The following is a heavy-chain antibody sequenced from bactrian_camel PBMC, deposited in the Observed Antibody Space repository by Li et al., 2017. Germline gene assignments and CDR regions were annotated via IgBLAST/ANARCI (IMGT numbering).Heavy chain of an antibody. CDR2: VYTGAGST. D-gene: IGHD3*01. CDR1: GYIDGYRFEDRC. CDR3: AAAVSRFRSSPRDFGY. J-gene: IGHJ6*01. V-gene: IGHV3S1*01. Sequence: HVQLVESGGGSVQVGGSLRLSCVASGYIDGYRFEDRCMGWFRQAPGKAREGVAVVYTGAGSTYYADSVKGRFTISRDNAKNTLYLQMTSLRPKDTAVYYCAAAVSRFRSSPRDFGYWGQGTQVTVS.